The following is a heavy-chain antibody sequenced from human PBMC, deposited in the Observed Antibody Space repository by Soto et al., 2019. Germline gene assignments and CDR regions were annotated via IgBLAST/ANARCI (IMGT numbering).Heavy chain of an antibody. CDR2: IKSKTDGGTT. J-gene: IGHJ6*02. Sequence: GGSLRLSCAASGFTFSNAWMNWVRQAPGKGLEWVGRIKSKTDGGTTDYAAPVKGRFTIPRDDSKNTLYLQMNSLKTEDTAVYYCTTVLPVVVITYYYYYGMDVWGQGTTVTVSS. V-gene: IGHV3-15*07. D-gene: IGHD3-22*01. CDR3: TTVLPVVVITYYYYYGMDV. CDR1: GFTFSNAW.